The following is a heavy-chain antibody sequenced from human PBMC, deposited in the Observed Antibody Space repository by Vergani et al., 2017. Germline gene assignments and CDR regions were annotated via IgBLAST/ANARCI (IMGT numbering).Heavy chain of an antibody. CDR2: INSDGSST. Sequence: EVQLVESGGGLVQPGGSLRLSCAASGFTFSSYWMHWVRQAPGKGLVWVSRINSDGSSTSYADSVKGRFTISRDNAKNTLYLQMNSLRAEDTAVYYCARDQREPRDGYNLYYYYGMDVWGQGTTVTVSS. J-gene: IGHJ6*02. V-gene: IGHV3-74*01. CDR3: ARDQREPRDGYNLYYYYGMDV. D-gene: IGHD5-24*01. CDR1: GFTFSSYW.